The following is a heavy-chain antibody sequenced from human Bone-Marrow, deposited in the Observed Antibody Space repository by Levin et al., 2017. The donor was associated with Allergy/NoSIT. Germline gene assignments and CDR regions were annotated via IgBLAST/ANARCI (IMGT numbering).Heavy chain of an antibody. CDR3: ASIAARRDAFDI. J-gene: IGHJ3*02. V-gene: IGHV1-69*06. Sequence: SVKVSCKASGGTFSSYAISWVRQAPGQGLEWMGGIIPIFGTANYAQKFQGRVTITADKSTSTAYMELSSLRSEDTAVYYCASIAARRDAFDIWGQGTMVTVSS. D-gene: IGHD6-6*01. CDR2: IIPIFGTA. CDR1: GGTFSSYA.